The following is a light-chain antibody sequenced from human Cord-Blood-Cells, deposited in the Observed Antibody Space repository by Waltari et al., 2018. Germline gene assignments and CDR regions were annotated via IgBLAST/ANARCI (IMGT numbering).Light chain of an antibody. CDR1: SSVVGGYNY. Sequence: QSALTQPRSVSGSPGQSVTIPCTGTSSVVGGYNYVSWYQQHPGKAPKLMIYDVSKRPSGVPDRFSGSKSGNTASLTISGLQAEDEADYYCCSYAGSYTFERVFGGGTKLTVL. J-gene: IGLJ3*02. CDR3: CSYAGSYTFERV. CDR2: DVS. V-gene: IGLV2-11*01.